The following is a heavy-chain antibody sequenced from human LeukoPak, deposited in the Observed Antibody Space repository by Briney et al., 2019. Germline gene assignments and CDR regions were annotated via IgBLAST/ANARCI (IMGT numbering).Heavy chain of an antibody. J-gene: IGHJ6*03. Sequence: PGGSLRLSCAASGFTFSSYNMNWVRQAPGKGLEWVSSISRSSSYIYYADSVKGRFTISRDNAKNSLYLQMNSLRAEDTAVYYCARGKTGSYYSRSYYMDVWGKGTTVTISS. V-gene: IGHV3-21*04. CDR1: GFTFSSYN. D-gene: IGHD3-10*01. CDR3: ARGKTGSYYSRSYYMDV. CDR2: ISRSSSYI.